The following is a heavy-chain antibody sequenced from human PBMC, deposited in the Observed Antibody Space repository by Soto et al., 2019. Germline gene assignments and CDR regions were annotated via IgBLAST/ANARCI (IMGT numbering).Heavy chain of an antibody. V-gene: IGHV4-59*12. CDR1: GGSISSYY. Sequence: SETLSLTCTVSGGSISSYYWSWIRQPPGKGLEWIGYIYYSGSTNYNPSLKSRVTISVDTSKNQFSLKLSSVTAADTAVYYCARVSVGDYDDYYYYMDVWGKGTTVTVSS. D-gene: IGHD4-17*01. J-gene: IGHJ6*03. CDR3: ARVSVGDYDDYYYYMDV. CDR2: IYYSGST.